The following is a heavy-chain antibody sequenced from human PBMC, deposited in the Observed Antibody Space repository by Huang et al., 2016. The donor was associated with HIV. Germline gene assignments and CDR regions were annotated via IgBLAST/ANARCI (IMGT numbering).Heavy chain of an antibody. CDR3: ARRHCSGGSCASPSHRYHYMDV. CDR1: RGSFSDYY. Sequence: QVQLQQWGGGLLKPSETLSLTCAVYRGSFSDYYWSWIRQPPGQGLGWIGAINHSGSTNYNPAVKRRVTISLDMSKNQFSLRLMSVTATDTAIYYCARRHCSGGSCASPSHRYHYMDVWGKGTTVTVSS. V-gene: IGHV4-34*01. CDR2: INHSGST. J-gene: IGHJ6*03. D-gene: IGHD2-15*01.